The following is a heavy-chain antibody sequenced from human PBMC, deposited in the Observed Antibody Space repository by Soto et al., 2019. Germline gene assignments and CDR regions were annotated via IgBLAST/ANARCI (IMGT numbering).Heavy chain of an antibody. CDR1: GYTFASYA. V-gene: IGHV1-3*01. J-gene: IGHJ6*02. D-gene: IGHD2-15*01. Sequence: ASVKVSCKASGYTFASYAMHWVRQAPGQRLEWMGWINAGNGNTKYSQKFHGRVTITRDTSASTAYMELSSLRSEDTAVYYCASEYCSGGSCTLYYGMDVWGQGTTVTVSS. CDR3: ASEYCSGGSCTLYYGMDV. CDR2: INAGNGNT.